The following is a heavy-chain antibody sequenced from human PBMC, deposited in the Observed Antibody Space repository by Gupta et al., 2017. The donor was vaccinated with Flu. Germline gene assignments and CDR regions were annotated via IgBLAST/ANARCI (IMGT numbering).Heavy chain of an antibody. Sequence: RQAPGKGLEWVSYISSSGSTIDYADSVRGRFTISRDNAKNSLYLQMNSLRAEDTAVFYCARVSSGWYYYFDYWGQGTLVTVSS. D-gene: IGHD6-19*01. CDR3: ARVSSGWYYYFDY. J-gene: IGHJ4*02. CDR2: ISSSGSTI. V-gene: IGHV3-11*01.